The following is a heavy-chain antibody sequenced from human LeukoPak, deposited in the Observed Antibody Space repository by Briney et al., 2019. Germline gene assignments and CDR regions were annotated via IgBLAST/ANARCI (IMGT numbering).Heavy chain of an antibody. D-gene: IGHD3-22*01. CDR2: IYSGGST. Sequence: GGSLRLSCAASGFTVSSNYMSWVRQAPGKGLEWVSVIYSGGSTYYADSVKGRFTISRDNSKNTLYLQMNSLRAEDTAVYYCARSPHSMIVDSSCMDVWGRGTTVTVSS. J-gene: IGHJ6*02. CDR3: ARSPHSMIVDSSCMDV. CDR1: GFTVSSNY. V-gene: IGHV3-66*01.